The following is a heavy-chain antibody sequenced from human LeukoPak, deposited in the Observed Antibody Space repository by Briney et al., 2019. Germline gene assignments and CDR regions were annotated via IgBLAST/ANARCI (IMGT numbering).Heavy chain of an antibody. V-gene: IGHV3-23*01. CDR1: GLSFSTFA. CDR2: ISGSGGST. Sequence: GSLRLSCAASGLSFSTFAMSWVRQGPATGLEWVSAISGSGGSTYYADSVKGRFTISRDNSKNTLYLQMNSLRAEDTAVYYCAKRGNYYDSSGYYYLFDYWGQGTLVTVSS. CDR3: AKRGNYYDSSGYYYLFDY. D-gene: IGHD3-22*01. J-gene: IGHJ4*02.